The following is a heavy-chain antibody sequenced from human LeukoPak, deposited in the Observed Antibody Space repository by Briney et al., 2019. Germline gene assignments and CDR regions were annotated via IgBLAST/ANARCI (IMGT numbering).Heavy chain of an antibody. J-gene: IGHJ4*02. V-gene: IGHV4-61*02. CDR2: IYTSGST. CDR3: ARERVPGATVTTGFDY. CDR1: GGSISSSSYY. Sequence: SETLSLTCTVSGGSISSSSYYWSWIRQPAGKGLEWIGRIYTSGSTNYNPSLKSRVTISVDTSKNQFSLKLSSVTAADTAVYYCARERVPGATVTTGFDYWGQGTLVTVSS. D-gene: IGHD4-17*01.